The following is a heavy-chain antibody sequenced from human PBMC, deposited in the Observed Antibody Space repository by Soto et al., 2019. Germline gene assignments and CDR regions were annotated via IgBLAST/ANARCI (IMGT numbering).Heavy chain of an antibody. CDR2: ISYDGSNK. CDR3: AKGPFPSVVVTAIDI. J-gene: IGHJ3*02. Sequence: QVQLVASGGGVVQPGRSLRLYCAASGFTFSSYGMHWVRQAPGKGMEWVAVISYDGSNKYYADSVKGRLTISRDNSKNTLYLQMNIMRAEDTAVYYCAKGPFPSVVVTAIDIWGQGTMVTVSA. V-gene: IGHV3-30*18. CDR1: GFTFSSYG. D-gene: IGHD2-21*02.